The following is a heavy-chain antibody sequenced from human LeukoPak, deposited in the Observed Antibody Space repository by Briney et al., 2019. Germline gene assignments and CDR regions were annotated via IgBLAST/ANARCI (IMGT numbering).Heavy chain of an antibody. V-gene: IGHV1-8*01. CDR1: GYTFTSYD. D-gene: IGHD3-10*01. CDR2: MNPNSGNT. CDR3: ARGDYGSGEGSNWFDP. J-gene: IGHJ5*02. Sequence: ASVKVSCKASGYTFTSYDINWVRQATGQGLEWMGWMNPNSGNTGYAQKFQGRVTMTRNTSISTAYMELGSLRSEDTAVHYCARGDYGSGEGSNWFDPWGQGTLVTVSS.